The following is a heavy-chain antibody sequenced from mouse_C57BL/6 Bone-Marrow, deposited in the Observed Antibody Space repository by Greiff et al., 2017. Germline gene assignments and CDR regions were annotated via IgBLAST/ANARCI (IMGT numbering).Heavy chain of an antibody. V-gene: IGHV14-4*01. CDR2: IDPENGDT. D-gene: IGHD2-3*01. Sequence: VQLKQSGAELVRPGASVQLSCTASGFNIKDDYMHWVKQRPEQGLEWIGWIDPENGDTEYASKFQGKATITADTSSNTAYLQLSSLTSEDTAVYYCTTDGYYGFAYWGQGTLVTVSA. CDR3: TTDGYYGFAY. J-gene: IGHJ3*01. CDR1: GFNIKDDY.